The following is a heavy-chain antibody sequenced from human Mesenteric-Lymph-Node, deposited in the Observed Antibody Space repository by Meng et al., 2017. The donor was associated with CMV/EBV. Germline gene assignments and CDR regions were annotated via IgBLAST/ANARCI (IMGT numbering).Heavy chain of an antibody. D-gene: IGHD5-18*01. J-gene: IGHJ5*02. V-gene: IGHV1-69*05. CDR3: AREGGGYSYGNWFDP. CDR1: GYTFTSYD. CDR2: IIPIFGTA. Sequence: SVKVSCKASGYTFTSYDINWVRQATGQGLEWMGGIIPIFGTANYAQKFQGRVTITTDESTSTAYMELSSLRSEDTAVYYCAREGGGYSYGNWFDPWGQGTLVTVSS.